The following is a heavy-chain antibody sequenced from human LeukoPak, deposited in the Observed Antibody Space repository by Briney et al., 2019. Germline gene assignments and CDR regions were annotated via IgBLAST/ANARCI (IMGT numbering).Heavy chain of an antibody. J-gene: IGHJ3*02. CDR2: IIPIFGTA. V-gene: IGHV1-69*05. CDR1: GGTFSSYA. D-gene: IGHD6-6*01. CDR3: ARDGIAARGASDI. Sequence: ASVKVSCKASGGTFSSYAISWVRQAPGQGLEWMGGIIPIFGTANYAQKFQGRVTITTDESTSTAYMELSSLRSEDTAVYYCARDGIAARGASDIWGQGTMVTVSS.